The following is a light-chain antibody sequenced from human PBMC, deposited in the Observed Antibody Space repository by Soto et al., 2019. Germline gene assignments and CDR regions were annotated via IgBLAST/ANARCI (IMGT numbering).Light chain of an antibody. CDR3: QQYNNWQT. J-gene: IGKJ1*01. Sequence: EIVMTQSPATLSVSPGERATLSCRASQSVSSNLAWYQQKPGQAPRLLIYGASTRATDIPARFSGSGSGTEFTLTISSLQSEDFAVYYCQQYNNWQTFGQGTKVEIK. CDR1: QSVSSN. CDR2: GAS. V-gene: IGKV3-15*01.